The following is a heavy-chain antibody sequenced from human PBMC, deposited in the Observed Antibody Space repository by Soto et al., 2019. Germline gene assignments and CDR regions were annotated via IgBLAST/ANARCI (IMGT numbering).Heavy chain of an antibody. CDR1: GFTLSDHY. CDR2: SRDKAQGYST. D-gene: IGHD6-6*01. Sequence: PGGSLRLSCAGSGFTLSDHYIDWVRQAPGKGLEWVGRSRDKAQGYSTAYAASVKGRFTISRDISENKIFLELNGLTVDDTAVYYCARAREPEYSSSIFFDYWGRGTVVTVSS. J-gene: IGHJ4*01. V-gene: IGHV3-72*01. CDR3: ARAREPEYSSSIFFDY.